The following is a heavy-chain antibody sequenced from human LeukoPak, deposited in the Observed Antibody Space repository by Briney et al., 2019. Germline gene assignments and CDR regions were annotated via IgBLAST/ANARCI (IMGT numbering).Heavy chain of an antibody. Sequence: SETLSLTCIVSGGSISSTTYYWSWIRQHPGKGLEWIGYIYYSGSTYYNPSLKSRVTISVDTSKNQFSLKLSSVTAADTAVYYCASLSGSYYDYWGQGTLVTVSS. V-gene: IGHV4-31*03. CDR3: ASLSGSYYDY. CDR1: GGSISSTTYY. J-gene: IGHJ4*02. D-gene: IGHD1-26*01. CDR2: IYYSGST.